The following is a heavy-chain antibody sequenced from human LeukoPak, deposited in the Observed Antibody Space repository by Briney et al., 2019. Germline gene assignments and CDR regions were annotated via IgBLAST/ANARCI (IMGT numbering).Heavy chain of an antibody. Sequence: GASVTLSCKASGGTFSSYAISWVRQAPGQGLEWMGTIIPIVGIANYAQKLQGRVTITADKSTSTAYMELSSLRSEDTAVYYCARVDYDSSGYYQGAVGVWGQGTTVTVSS. CDR2: IIPIVGIA. CDR1: GGTFSSYA. D-gene: IGHD3-22*01. V-gene: IGHV1-69*04. CDR3: ARVDYDSSGYYQGAVGV. J-gene: IGHJ6*02.